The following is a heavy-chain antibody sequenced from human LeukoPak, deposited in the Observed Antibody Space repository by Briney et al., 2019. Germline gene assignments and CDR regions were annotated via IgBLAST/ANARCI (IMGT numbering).Heavy chain of an antibody. Sequence: PGRSLRLSCAGSGFIFNNYAMHWVRQPPGKGLEWVSGISWNSGSIDYADSVKGRFTISRDNAKNSLYLQMNSLRVEDTAFYYCARQRSHYYFDYWGQGTLVTVSS. CDR2: ISWNSGSI. V-gene: IGHV3-9*01. CDR1: GFIFNNYA. D-gene: IGHD1-1*01. CDR3: ARQRSHYYFDY. J-gene: IGHJ4*02.